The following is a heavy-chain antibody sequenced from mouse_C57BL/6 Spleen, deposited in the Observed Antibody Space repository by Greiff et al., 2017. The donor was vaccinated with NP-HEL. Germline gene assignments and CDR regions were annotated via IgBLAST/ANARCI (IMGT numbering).Heavy chain of an antibody. CDR1: GFNIKDDY. V-gene: IGHV14-4*01. CDR2: IDPENGDT. D-gene: IGHD4-1*01. CDR3: TTRELGGY. J-gene: IGHJ2*01. Sequence: EVQLQQSGAELVRPGASVKLSCTASGFNIKDDYMHWVKQRPEQGLEWIGWIDPENGDTEYASKFQGKATITADTSSNTAYLQLSSLTSEDTAVYYCTTRELGGYWGQGTTLTVSS.